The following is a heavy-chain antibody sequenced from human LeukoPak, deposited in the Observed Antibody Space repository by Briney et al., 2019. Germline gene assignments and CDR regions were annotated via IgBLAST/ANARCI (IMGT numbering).Heavy chain of an antibody. J-gene: IGHJ6*03. V-gene: IGHV1-69*06. Sequence: SVKVSCKASGGTFSSYAISWVRQAPGQGLEWMGGIIPIFGTANYAQKFQGRVTITADKSTSTAYMELSSLRSEDTAVYYCARGSQDYGDWASYYYMDVWGKGTTVTVSS. D-gene: IGHD4-17*01. CDR2: IIPIFGTA. CDR1: GGTFSSYA. CDR3: ARGSQDYGDWASYYYMDV.